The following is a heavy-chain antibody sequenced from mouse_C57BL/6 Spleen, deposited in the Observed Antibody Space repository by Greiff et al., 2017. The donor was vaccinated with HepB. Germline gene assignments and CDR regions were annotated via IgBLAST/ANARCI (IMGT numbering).Heavy chain of an antibody. Sequence: DVKLQESGPGLVKPSQSLSLTCSVTGYSITSGYYWNWIRQFPGNKLEWMGYISYDGSNNYNPSLKNRIPITRDTSKNQFFLKLNSVTTEDTATYYCASSSLGHLYWYFDVWGTGTTVTVSS. D-gene: IGHD4-1*01. J-gene: IGHJ1*03. CDR3: ASSSLGHLYWYFDV. CDR2: ISYDGSN. CDR1: GYSITSGYY. V-gene: IGHV3-6*01.